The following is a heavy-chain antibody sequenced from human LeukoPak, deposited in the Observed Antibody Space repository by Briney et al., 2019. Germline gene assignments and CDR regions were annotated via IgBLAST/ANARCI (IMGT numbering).Heavy chain of an antibody. V-gene: IGHV4-31*03. CDR3: ARDAADGDYFDY. Sequence: SQTLSLTCTVSGGSISSGGYYWSRIRQHPGKGLEWIGYIYYSGSTFYNLSLKSRVAISVDTSKNQFSLKLSSVTAADTAVYYCARDAADGDYFDYWGQGTLVTVSS. J-gene: IGHJ4*02. CDR1: GGSISSGGYY. CDR2: IYYSGST. D-gene: IGHD3-16*01.